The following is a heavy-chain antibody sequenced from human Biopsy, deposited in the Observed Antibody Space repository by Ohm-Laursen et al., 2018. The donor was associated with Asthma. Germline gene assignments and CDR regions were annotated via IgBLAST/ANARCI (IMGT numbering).Heavy chain of an antibody. Sequence: ASVKVSCKVSGYNFISFAIHWVRQALGQRLEWMGWVNTGNGDTKYSQKFQGRVTITRDTSASTAYMELRSLRSEDTATYYCARTYYDFLTGQVKDVFGIWGQGTMVTVSS. D-gene: IGHD3-9*01. CDR2: VNTGNGDT. CDR1: GYNFISFA. J-gene: IGHJ3*02. CDR3: ARTYYDFLTGQVKDVFGI. V-gene: IGHV1-3*04.